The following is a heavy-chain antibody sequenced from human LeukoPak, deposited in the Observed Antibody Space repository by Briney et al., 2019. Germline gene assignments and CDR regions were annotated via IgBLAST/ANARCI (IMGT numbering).Heavy chain of an antibody. CDR3: ARASHDYGDYSHFDY. J-gene: IGHJ4*02. CDR1: DDSITMYY. D-gene: IGHD4-17*01. Sequence: TSETLSLTCSVSDDSITMYYWTWIRQPPGKGLEWIGYVDHTGSTNFNPSLNGRVSISRDTTKNLFSLRLRSVTAADTAVYYCARASHDYGDYSHFDYWGQGTLVTVSS. V-gene: IGHV4-59*01. CDR2: VDHTGST.